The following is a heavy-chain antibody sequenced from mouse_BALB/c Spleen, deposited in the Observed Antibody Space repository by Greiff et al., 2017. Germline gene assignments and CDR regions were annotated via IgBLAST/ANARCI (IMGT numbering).Heavy chain of an antibody. V-gene: IGHV1S135*01. D-gene: IGHD1-1*02. Sequence: SYNQKFKGKATLTVDKSSSTAYMHLNSLTSEDSAVYYCARTGGNWYFDVWGAGTTVTVSS. CDR3: ARTGGNWYFDV. J-gene: IGHJ1*01.